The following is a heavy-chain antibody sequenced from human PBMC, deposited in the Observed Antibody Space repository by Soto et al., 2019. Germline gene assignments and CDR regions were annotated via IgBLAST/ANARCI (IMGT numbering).Heavy chain of an antibody. CDR3: ARMGDLNIFGVVNLFDY. CDR1: GFSLSNARMG. CDR2: IFSNDEK. Sequence: SGHTLVNPTETLTLTCTVSGFSLSNARMGVSWIRQPPGKALEWLAHIFSNDEKSYSTSLKSRLTISKDTSKSQVVLTMTNMDPVDTATYYCARMGDLNIFGVVNLFDYWGQGTLVTVSS. J-gene: IGHJ4*02. D-gene: IGHD3-3*02. V-gene: IGHV2-26*01.